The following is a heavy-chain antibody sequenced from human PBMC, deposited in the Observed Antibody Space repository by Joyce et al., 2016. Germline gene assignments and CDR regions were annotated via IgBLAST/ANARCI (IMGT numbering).Heavy chain of an antibody. D-gene: IGHD3-10*01. CDR2: IYPGDYDT. Sequence: EVQLVQSGPEVKKPGESLNISCKASGYSFTSYWIGRVRQPPGKGLQWMGVIYPGDYDTRYGPTLEGQVTMSVDKSTTTAYLQWDSLRASDTATYYCARRGGSSSSGNGMDVWGQGTTVIVSS. J-gene: IGHJ6*02. CDR3: ARRGGSSSSGNGMDV. CDR1: GYSFTSYW. V-gene: IGHV5-51*01.